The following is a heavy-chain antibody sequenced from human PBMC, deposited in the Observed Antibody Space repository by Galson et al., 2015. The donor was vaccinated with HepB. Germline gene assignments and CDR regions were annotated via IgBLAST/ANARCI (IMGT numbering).Heavy chain of an antibody. CDR3: ARGDYSNYGDYYYGMDV. Sequence: SVKVSCKASGYTFTSYGISWVRQAPGQGLEWMGWISVYNGNKNYAQKLQGRVTMTTDTSTSTAYMELRSLRSDDTAVYYCARGDYSNYGDYYYGMDVWGQGTTVTVSS. J-gene: IGHJ6*02. D-gene: IGHD4-11*01. V-gene: IGHV1-18*04. CDR1: GYTFTSYG. CDR2: ISVYNGNK.